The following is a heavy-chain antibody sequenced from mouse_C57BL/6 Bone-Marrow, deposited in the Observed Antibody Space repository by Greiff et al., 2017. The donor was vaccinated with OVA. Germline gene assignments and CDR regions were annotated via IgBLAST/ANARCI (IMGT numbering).Heavy chain of an antibody. CDR1: GYTFTSYW. J-gene: IGHJ3*01. D-gene: IGHD1-1*01. CDR2: IDPSDSYT. V-gene: IGHV1-59*01. Sequence: QVQLQQPGAELVRPGTSVKLSCKASGYTFTSYWMHWVKQRPGQGLEWIGVIDPSDSYTNYNQKFKGKATLTVATSSSTAYMQLSSLTSEDSAVYYCARWAYYGPFAYWGQGTLVTVSA. CDR3: ARWAYYGPFAY.